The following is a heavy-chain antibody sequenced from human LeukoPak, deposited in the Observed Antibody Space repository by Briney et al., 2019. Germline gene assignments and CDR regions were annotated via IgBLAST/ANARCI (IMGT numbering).Heavy chain of an antibody. CDR1: GYTFTKYW. CDR3: ARRPASVGGGFDS. Sequence: RGESLKISCKASGYTFTKYWIAWVRQMPGKGLKYIGIIFPGDSDTRYSPSFEGQVTISDDNSISTAYLQWSRLTASDTAIYYCARRPASVGGGFDSWGQGSLVTVSS. CDR2: IFPGDSDT. J-gene: IGHJ5*01. V-gene: IGHV5-51*01. D-gene: IGHD2-2*01.